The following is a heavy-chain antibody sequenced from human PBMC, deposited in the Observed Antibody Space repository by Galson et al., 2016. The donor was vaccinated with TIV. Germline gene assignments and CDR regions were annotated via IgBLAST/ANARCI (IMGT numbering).Heavy chain of an antibody. Sequence: ETLSLTCTVSGGSISPHYWNWIRQPPGKGLEWIGYIFYSGSTNYNPSLKSRLTISLDTSNNQFSLKLSSVTAANTAVYYCARHQPRYSSRFYPPRGGMDGWGQGTAVTVSS. D-gene: IGHD6-13*01. CDR3: ARHQPRYSSRFYPPRGGMDG. CDR1: GGSISPHY. V-gene: IGHV4-59*08. CDR2: IFYSGST. J-gene: IGHJ6*02.